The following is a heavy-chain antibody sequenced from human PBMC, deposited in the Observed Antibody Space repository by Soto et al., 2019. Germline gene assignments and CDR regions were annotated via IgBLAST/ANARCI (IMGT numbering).Heavy chain of an antibody. V-gene: IGHV4-61*08. J-gene: IGHJ4*02. D-gene: IGHD2-2*01. CDR2: IYYSGNT. Sequence: PSETLSLTCAVSGGSISSGGYYWNWIRQPPGKGLEWIGSIYYSGNTNYSPSLKSRVTISVDTSKKQFSLKLTSVTAADTAMYYCARGYCSSTSCYEFGYWGQGTLVTVSS. CDR1: GGSISSGGYY. CDR3: ARGYCSSTSCYEFGY.